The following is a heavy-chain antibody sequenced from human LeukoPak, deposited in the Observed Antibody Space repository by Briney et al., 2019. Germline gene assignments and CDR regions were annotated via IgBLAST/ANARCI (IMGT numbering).Heavy chain of an antibody. J-gene: IGHJ4*02. Sequence: GGSLRLSCAASGFIFSSYEMNWVRQAPGKGLEWISYISTSGSTTHYADSMKGRFTISRDNAKNSLYLQMNSLRAKDTAVYYCATSSWDNWGQGTLVTVSS. V-gene: IGHV3-48*03. CDR2: ISTSGSTT. CDR3: ATSSWDN. CDR1: GFIFSSYE.